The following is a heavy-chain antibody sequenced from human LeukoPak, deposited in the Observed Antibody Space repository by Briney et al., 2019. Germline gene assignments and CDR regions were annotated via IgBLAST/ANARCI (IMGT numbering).Heavy chain of an antibody. CDR1: GGSFSGYY. D-gene: IGHD2-2*01. CDR2: INHSGST. J-gene: IGHJ4*02. V-gene: IGHV4-34*01. Sequence: PSETLSLTCAVYGGSFSGYYWSWIRQPPGKGLEWVGEINHSGSTNYNPSLKSRVTITSNATTNKFALMQITDTATDHTVSYFPRGFVVRDVVPAAGYFDYWGQGTLVTVSS. CDR3: PRGFVVRDVVPAAGYFDY.